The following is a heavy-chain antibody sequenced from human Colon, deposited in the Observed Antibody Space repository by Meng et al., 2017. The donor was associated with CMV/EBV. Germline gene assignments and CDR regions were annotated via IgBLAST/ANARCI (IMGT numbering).Heavy chain of an antibody. CDR1: GGSLSGYY. CDR2: IHHSGST. CDR3: SRGADPYKSGIY. V-gene: IGHV4-34*01. D-gene: IGHD5-24*01. Sequence: QGQLQQGGAGLLGPSETLSLTCTVYGGSLSGYYWTWIRQPPGKGLEWIGEIHHSGSTFYNPSLNNRVSISVDTSKNQFSLNLRSVTAADTAVYYCSRGADPYKSGIYWGQGALVTVSS. J-gene: IGHJ4*02.